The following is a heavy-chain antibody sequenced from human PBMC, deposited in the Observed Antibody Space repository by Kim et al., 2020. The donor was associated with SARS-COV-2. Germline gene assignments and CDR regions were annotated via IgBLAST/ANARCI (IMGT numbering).Heavy chain of an antibody. Sequence: YYTPSLNSRLTISVDTSKSHFSLGLTSLTAADAAVYYCATQLLVYYNWFDPWGQGTLVTVSP. V-gene: IGHV4-39*02. CDR3: ATQLLVYYNWFDP. D-gene: IGHD1-1*01. J-gene: IGHJ5*02.